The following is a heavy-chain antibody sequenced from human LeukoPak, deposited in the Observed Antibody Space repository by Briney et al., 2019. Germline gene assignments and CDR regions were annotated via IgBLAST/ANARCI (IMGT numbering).Heavy chain of an antibody. D-gene: IGHD5-12*01. CDR3: ARIRGYDNYYYYMDV. J-gene: IGHJ6*03. Sequence: ASVKVSCKASGYTFTVQYIHWLRQAPGQGLEWMGWISAYNGNTNYAQKLQGRVTMTTDTSTSTAYMELRSLRSDDTAVYYCARIRGYDNYYYYMDVWGKGTTVTVSS. V-gene: IGHV1-18*01. CDR2: ISAYNGNT. CDR1: GYTFTVQY.